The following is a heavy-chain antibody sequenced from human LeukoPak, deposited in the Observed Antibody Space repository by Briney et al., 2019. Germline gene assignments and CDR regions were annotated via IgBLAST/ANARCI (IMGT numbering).Heavy chain of an antibody. CDR1: GGTFSSYA. J-gene: IGHJ4*02. V-gene: IGHV1-69*13. Sequence: SVKVSCKASGGTFSSYAISWVRQAPGQGLEWMGGIIPIFGTANYAQKFQGRVTITADESTSTAYVELSSLRSEDTAVYYCARVSIIAAAGTGEDYWGQGTLVTVSS. CDR2: IIPIFGTA. D-gene: IGHD6-13*01. CDR3: ARVSIIAAAGTGEDY.